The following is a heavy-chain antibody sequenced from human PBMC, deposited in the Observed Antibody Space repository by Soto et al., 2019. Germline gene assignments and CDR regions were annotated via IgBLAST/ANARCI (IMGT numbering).Heavy chain of an antibody. V-gene: IGHV3-23*01. J-gene: IGHJ6*02. CDR2: ITGSGAGT. Sequence: EVQLLESGGGLVQPGGSLRLSCAASGFTFSTSAMSWVRQAPGKGLEWVSAITGSGAGTYYADTVKGRFTISRDNSKNTLYLQMNSLRAEDTAVYYCAPMGVWGRGTTVTVSS. CDR3: APMGV. CDR1: GFTFSTSA.